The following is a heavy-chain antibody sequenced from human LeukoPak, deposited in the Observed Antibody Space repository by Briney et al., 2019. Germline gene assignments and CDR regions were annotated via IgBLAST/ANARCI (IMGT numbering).Heavy chain of an antibody. Sequence: PSETLSLTCTVSGGSISSSNYWGWIRQPPGKGLEWIGSIFYSGSTYYNPSLKSRVTISVDTSKNQFSLKLSSVTAADTAVYYCARHSPSRDGYNYFDYWGQGTLVTVSS. V-gene: IGHV4-39*01. CDR2: IFYSGST. D-gene: IGHD5-24*01. CDR3: ARHSPSRDGYNYFDY. CDR1: GGSISSSNY. J-gene: IGHJ4*02.